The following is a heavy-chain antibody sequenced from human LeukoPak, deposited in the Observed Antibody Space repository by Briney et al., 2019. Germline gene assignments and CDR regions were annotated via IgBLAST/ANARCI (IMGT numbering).Heavy chain of an antibody. J-gene: IGHJ4*02. V-gene: IGHV4-59*01. CDR1: GGSISSYY. CDR3: ARAPYDFWSGHFH. D-gene: IGHD3-3*01. Sequence: SETLSLTCTVSGGSISSYYWSWIRQPPGKGLEWIGYIYYSGSTNYNPSLKSRVTISVDTSKNQFSLKLSSVTAADTAVYYCARAPYDFWSGHFHWGQGTLVTVSS. CDR2: IYYSGST.